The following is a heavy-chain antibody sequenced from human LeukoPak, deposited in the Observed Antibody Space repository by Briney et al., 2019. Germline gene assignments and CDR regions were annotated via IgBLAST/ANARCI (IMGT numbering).Heavy chain of an antibody. V-gene: IGHV1-18*01. D-gene: IGHD2-21*02. Sequence: ASVKVSCKASGYIFISYGISWVRQAPGQGLEWMGWISAYDGNTNYAQKLQGRVTMTTDTSTSTAYMELRSLRSDDTAVYYCAMERRCGGDCYPRDFQHWGQGTLVTVSS. CDR2: ISAYDGNT. CDR1: GYIFISYG. CDR3: AMERRCGGDCYPRDFQH. J-gene: IGHJ1*01.